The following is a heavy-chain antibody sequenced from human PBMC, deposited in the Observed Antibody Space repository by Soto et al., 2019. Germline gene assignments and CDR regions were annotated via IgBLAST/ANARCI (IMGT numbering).Heavy chain of an antibody. V-gene: IGHV4-30-4*01. CDR3: ARDMSRFSGSRLRHGMDV. D-gene: IGHD3-10*01. J-gene: IGHJ6*02. CDR2: IYYSGST. CDR1: GGSISSGDYY. Sequence: SETLSLTCTVSGGSISSGDYYWSWIRQPPGKGLEWIGYIYYSGSTYYNPSLKSRVTISVDTSKNQFSLKLSSVTAADTAAYYCARDMSRFSGSRLRHGMDVWGQGTTVTVSS.